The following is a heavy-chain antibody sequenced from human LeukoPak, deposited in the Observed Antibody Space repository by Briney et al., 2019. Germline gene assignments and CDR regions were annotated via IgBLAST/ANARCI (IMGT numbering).Heavy chain of an antibody. CDR1: GFTFSSYA. CDR3: ARVHSGAKPTNYYYYYMDV. V-gene: IGHV3-30*01. CDR2: ISYDGSNK. Sequence: PGGSLRLSCAASGFTFSSYAMHWVRQAPGKGLEWVAVISYDGSNKYYADSVKGRFTISRDNSKNTLYLQMNSLRAEDTAVYYCARVHSGAKPTNYYYYYMDVWGKGTTVTVSS. J-gene: IGHJ6*03. D-gene: IGHD1-14*01.